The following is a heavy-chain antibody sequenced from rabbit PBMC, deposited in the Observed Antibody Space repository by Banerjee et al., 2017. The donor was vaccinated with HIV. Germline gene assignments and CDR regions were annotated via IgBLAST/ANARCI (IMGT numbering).Heavy chain of an antibody. D-gene: IGHD6-1*01. CDR2: IDPVFGST. Sequence: QQQLVESGGDLVKPEGSLTLTCTASGFDFDTYGVSWVRQAPGKGLEWIGYIDPVFGSTYYAGWVKGRFTISKTSSTTVTLQMTSLTAADTATYFCARDPAYAVDGDGYFSLWGPGTLVTVS. CDR3: ARDPAYAVDGDGYFSL. V-gene: IGHV1S45*01. J-gene: IGHJ4*01. CDR1: GFDFDTYG.